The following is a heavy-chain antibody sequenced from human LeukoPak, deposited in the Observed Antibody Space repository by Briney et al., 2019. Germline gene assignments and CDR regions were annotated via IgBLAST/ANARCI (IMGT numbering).Heavy chain of an antibody. Sequence: SETLSLTCTVSGGSISSHCWSWIRQPPGKRLEWIGYIYYSGSTNYNPSLKSRVTISVDTSKNQFSLKLSSVTAADTAVYYCVRDTSSSWYRWFDPWGQGTLVTVSS. V-gene: IGHV4-59*11. D-gene: IGHD6-13*01. CDR2: IYYSGST. CDR1: GGSISSHC. J-gene: IGHJ5*02. CDR3: VRDTSSSWYRWFDP.